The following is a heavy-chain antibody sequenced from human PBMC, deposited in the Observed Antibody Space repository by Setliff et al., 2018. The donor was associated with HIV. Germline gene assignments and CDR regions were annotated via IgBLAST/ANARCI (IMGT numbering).Heavy chain of an antibody. CDR1: GGSFSAYS. V-gene: IGHV4-34*01. J-gene: IGHJ4*02. D-gene: IGHD5-12*01. Sequence: SETLSLTCAVHGGSFSAYSWTWIRQPPGKGLEWIGEIDHRGNTTYNPSLSSRVTISSDTSRNQFSLRLSSVTAADTAVYYCARGREVATVTWGFRTYFDYWGQGTLVTVSS. CDR2: IDHRGNT. CDR3: ARGREVATVTWGFRTYFDY.